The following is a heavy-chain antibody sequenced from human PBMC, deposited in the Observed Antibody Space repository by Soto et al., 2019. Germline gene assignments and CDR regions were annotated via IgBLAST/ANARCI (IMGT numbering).Heavy chain of an antibody. D-gene: IGHD6-19*01. CDR2: IYYSGST. J-gene: IGHJ5*02. Sequence: QVQLQESVPGLVKPSQTLSLTCTVSGGSISSGGYYWRWIRQHPGQGLEWIGYIYYSGSTYYNPSLKTRVTISVDTTKNPFSLKLSSVTAADTAVDYCASNKIAVAAPRGCDGFAPCSQGTLVTVSS. V-gene: IGHV4-31*03. CDR3: ASNKIAVAAPRGCDGFAP. CDR1: GGSISSGGYY.